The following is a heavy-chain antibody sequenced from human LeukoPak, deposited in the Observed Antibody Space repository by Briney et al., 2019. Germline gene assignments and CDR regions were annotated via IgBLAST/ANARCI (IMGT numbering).Heavy chain of an antibody. J-gene: IGHJ3*02. D-gene: IGHD5-24*01. V-gene: IGHV1-18*04. CDR1: GHTFTTYY. CDR3: ARVRQSDDAFDI. Sequence: GASVKVSCKASGHTFTTYYVHLVRQAPGQGLEWMGWISAYNGNTNYAQKLQGRVTMTTDTSTSTAYMELSSLRSEDTAVYYCARVRQSDDAFDIWGQGTMVTVSS. CDR2: ISAYNGNT.